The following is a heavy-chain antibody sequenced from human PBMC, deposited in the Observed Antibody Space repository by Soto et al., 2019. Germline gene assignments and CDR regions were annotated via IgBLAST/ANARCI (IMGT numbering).Heavy chain of an antibody. J-gene: IGHJ5*02. CDR2: IYYSGST. Sequence: SETLSLTCTVSGGSISSSSYYWGWIRQPPGKGLEWIGSIYYSGSTYYNPSLKSRVTISVDTSKNQFSLKLSSVTAADTAVYYCATVQQLSDITMIVVATRPYNWFDPWGQGTLVTVSS. D-gene: IGHD3-22*01. CDR1: GGSISSSSYY. CDR3: ATVQQLSDITMIVVATRPYNWFDP. V-gene: IGHV4-39*01.